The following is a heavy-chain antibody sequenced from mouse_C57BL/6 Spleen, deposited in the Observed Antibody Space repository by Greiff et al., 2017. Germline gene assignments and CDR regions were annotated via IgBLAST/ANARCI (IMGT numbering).Heavy chain of an antibody. V-gene: IGHV7-3*01. Sequence: EVKLVESGGGLVQPGGSLSLSCAASGFTFTDYYMSWVRQPPGKALEWLGFIRNKANGYTTEYSASVKGRFTISRDNSQSILYLQMNALRAEDSATYYCARYTYYGSSYDAMDYWGQGTSVTVSS. CDR3: ARYTYYGSSYDAMDY. J-gene: IGHJ4*01. CDR1: GFTFTDYY. CDR2: IRNKANGYTT. D-gene: IGHD1-1*01.